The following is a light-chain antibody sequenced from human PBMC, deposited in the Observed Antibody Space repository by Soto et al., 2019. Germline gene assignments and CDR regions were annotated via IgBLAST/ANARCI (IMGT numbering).Light chain of an antibody. Sequence: ESVLTQSPGTLSLSPGERATLSCRASQSVITYLAWYQQKPGQAPRLLIYGASSRATGIPDRFSGSGSGTDFTLTFSRLEPEDVAVYYCQQYGSTPLTFGGGTKVEIK. CDR1: QSVITY. CDR3: QQYGSTPLT. J-gene: IGKJ4*01. CDR2: GAS. V-gene: IGKV3-20*01.